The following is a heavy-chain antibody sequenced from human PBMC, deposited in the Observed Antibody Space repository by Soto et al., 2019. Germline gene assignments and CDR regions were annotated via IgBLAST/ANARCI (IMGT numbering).Heavy chain of an antibody. CDR3: ARHEGWTGPDQ. D-gene: IGHD2-8*02. Sequence: SETLSLTCAVSGASIGSGGWWSFVRQPPGKGLEWIAEIFHDGNTNYSPSLKSRVTISVDKSQNQFSLNVYSVTAADTAVYYCARHEGWTGPDQWGQGTLVTVSS. V-gene: IGHV4-4*02. CDR2: IFHDGNT. J-gene: IGHJ5*02. CDR1: GASIGSGGW.